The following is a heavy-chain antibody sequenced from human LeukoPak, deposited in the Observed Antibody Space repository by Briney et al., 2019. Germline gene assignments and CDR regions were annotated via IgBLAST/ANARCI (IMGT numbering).Heavy chain of an antibody. CDR1: GYTFASYA. CDR3: ARGRGRRSFDPLGTGEL. D-gene: IGHD3-10*01. V-gene: IGHV1-3*01. CDR2: INAGNGNT. J-gene: IGHJ4*02. Sequence: ASVKVSCKASGYTFASYAMHWVRQAPGQRLEWMGWINAGNGNTKYSQKFQGRVTITRDTSASTAYMELSSLRSEDTAVYYCARGRGRRSFDPLGTGELWGQGTLVTVSS.